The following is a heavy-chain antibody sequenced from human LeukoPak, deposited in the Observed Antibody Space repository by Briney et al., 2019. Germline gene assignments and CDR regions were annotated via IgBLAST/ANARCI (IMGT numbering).Heavy chain of an antibody. J-gene: IGHJ6*03. CDR2: IYHSGNT. Sequence: PSETLSLTCTVSGYSINSGYYWGWIRQPPGKGLEWIGTIYHSGNTYYNPSLKSRVTISVDTSKNQFSLKLSSVAAADTAVYYCAYGYYMDVWGKGTTVTVSS. CDR1: GYSINSGYY. D-gene: IGHD4-17*01. V-gene: IGHV4-38-2*02. CDR3: AYGYYMDV.